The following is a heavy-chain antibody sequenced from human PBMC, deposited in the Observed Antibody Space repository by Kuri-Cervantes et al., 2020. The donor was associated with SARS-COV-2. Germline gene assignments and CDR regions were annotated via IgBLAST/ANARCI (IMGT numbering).Heavy chain of an antibody. V-gene: IGHV3-23*01. CDR2: ISGPGASS. Sequence: GASLKISCAASGFAFSNYAVSWVRQAPGKGLEWVSAISGPGASSYYADFVRGRFTISRDNSKNTLNLQMNPLRAEDTAVYYCAKSLDRIGHAMGPFDSWGRGTVVTVSS. D-gene: IGHD3/OR15-3a*01. J-gene: IGHJ4*02. CDR3: AKSLDRIGHAMGPFDS. CDR1: GFAFSNYA.